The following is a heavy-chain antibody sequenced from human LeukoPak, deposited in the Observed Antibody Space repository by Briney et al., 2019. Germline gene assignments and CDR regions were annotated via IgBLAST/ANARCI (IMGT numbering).Heavy chain of an antibody. CDR1: GFTFSSYS. J-gene: IGHJ5*02. Sequence: PGGSLRLSCAASGFTFSSYSMNWVRQAPGKGLEWVSSISSSSSYIYYADSVKGRFTISRDSAKSSLYLQMNSLRAEDTAVYYCAREVEYDILTGQHWFDPWGQGTLVTVSS. V-gene: IGHV3-21*01. CDR3: AREVEYDILTGQHWFDP. D-gene: IGHD3-9*01. CDR2: ISSSSSYI.